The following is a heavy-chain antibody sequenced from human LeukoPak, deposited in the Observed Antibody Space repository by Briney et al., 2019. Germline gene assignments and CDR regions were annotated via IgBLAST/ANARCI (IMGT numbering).Heavy chain of an antibody. Sequence: PGGSLRLSCAASGFTFRNYGTHWVRQAPGKGLEWVAFIRYDGSNKYYADSVKGRFTFSRDNSKNTLYLQMNSLRAEDTAVYYCAKDRSIAAGDDAFDIWGQGTMVTVSS. D-gene: IGHD6-13*01. J-gene: IGHJ3*02. CDR1: GFTFRNYG. CDR3: AKDRSIAAGDDAFDI. V-gene: IGHV3-30*02. CDR2: IRYDGSNK.